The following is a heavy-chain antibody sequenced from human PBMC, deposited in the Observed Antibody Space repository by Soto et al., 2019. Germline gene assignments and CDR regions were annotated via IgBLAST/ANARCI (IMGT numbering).Heavy chain of an antibody. CDR2: IGGSGRKT. Sequence: GESLKISCAASGFTFTKSGMSWVRQAPGKGLEWVAGIGGSGRKTYYADPVKGRFSISRDNSKNSLFLQMNSLSADDTAIYYCAKDGLSDSPSAIDYWGLGTLVTVSS. CDR1: GFTFTKSG. D-gene: IGHD6-13*01. CDR3: AKDGLSDSPSAIDY. V-gene: IGHV3-23*01. J-gene: IGHJ4*02.